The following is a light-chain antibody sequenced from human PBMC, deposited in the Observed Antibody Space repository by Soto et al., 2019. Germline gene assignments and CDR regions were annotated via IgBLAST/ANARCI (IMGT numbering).Light chain of an antibody. V-gene: IGLV1-47*02. J-gene: IGLJ2*01. CDR2: SNN. Sequence: VLTQPPSASGTPGQRVFTSCSGSSSNIGGTNYAYWYQQLPGAAPKLLMHSNNLRPSGVPERISGSKSGTSASLAISGLRSEDEAVYYCASWDDRLGAVIFGGGTKVTV. CDR1: SSNIGGTNY. CDR3: ASWDDRLGAVI.